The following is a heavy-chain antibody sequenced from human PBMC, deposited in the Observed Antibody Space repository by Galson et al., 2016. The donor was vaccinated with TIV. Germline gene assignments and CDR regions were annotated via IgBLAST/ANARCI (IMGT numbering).Heavy chain of an antibody. CDR1: GGSFSGHS. V-gene: IGHV4-34*01. J-gene: IGHJ3*02. CDR2: ISLSGNT. CDR3: ARHSTSGFPGIEVAARRRPFDN. Sequence: ETLSLTCAVYGGSFSGHSWSWIRQSPGKGLEWIGEISLSGNTNYNPSLKSRVTMSIDTSENHFSVKLTSVTAADTAVYYCARHSTSGFPGIEVAARRRPFDNWGQGTLLIGSS. D-gene: IGHD6-19*01.